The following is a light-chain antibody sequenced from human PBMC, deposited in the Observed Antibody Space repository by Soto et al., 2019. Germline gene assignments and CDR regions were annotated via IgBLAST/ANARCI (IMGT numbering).Light chain of an antibody. Sequence: QSVLAQPPSASVTPGQRITISCSASSSNIGSNTVNWYQQLPVSAPKLLISSTNPRPSADPTRFSVSNCRTSASLAIYWLRAKDSADYYCAARDDCLKDWYDFVTVTKVTV. CDR1: SSNIGSNT. J-gene: IGLJ1*01. CDR3: AARDDCLKDWYD. CDR2: STN. V-gene: IGLV1-44*01.